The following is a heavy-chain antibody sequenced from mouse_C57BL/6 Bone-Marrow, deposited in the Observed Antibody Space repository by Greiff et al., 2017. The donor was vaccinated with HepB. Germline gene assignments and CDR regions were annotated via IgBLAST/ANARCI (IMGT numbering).Heavy chain of an antibody. D-gene: IGHD1-1*01. J-gene: IGHJ3*01. Sequence: EVKLLESGGGLVKPGGSLKLSCAASGFTFSDYGMHWVRQAPEKGLEWVAYISSGSSTIYYADTVKGRFTISRDNAKNTLFLQMTSLRSEDTAMYYCARDRFITTVVSYWGQGTLVTVSA. CDR2: ISSGSSTI. CDR3: ARDRFITTVVSY. V-gene: IGHV5-17*01. CDR1: GFTFSDYG.